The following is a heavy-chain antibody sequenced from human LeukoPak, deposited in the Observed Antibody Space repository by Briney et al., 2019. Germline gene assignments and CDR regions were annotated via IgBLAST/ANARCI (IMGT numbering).Heavy chain of an antibody. D-gene: IGHD6-13*01. CDR1: GFTFSSYA. CDR2: ISGSDGDT. Sequence: SGGSLRLSCAASGFTFSSYAMNWVRQASRKGREWVSGISGSDGDTYYADSVKGRFTVSRDNSKNTLYLQMNSLRAEDTAVYYCAKKAGHRSSWYFDYWGQGTLVTVSS. CDR3: AKKAGHRSSWYFDY. J-gene: IGHJ4*02. V-gene: IGHV3-23*01.